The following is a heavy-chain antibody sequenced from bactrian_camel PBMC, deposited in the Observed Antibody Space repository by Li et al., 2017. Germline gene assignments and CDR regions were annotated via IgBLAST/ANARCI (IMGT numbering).Heavy chain of an antibody. CDR1: GITFSRHD. V-gene: IGHV3S40*01. CDR2: ITSLPSLFRAA. J-gene: IGHJ4*01. CDR3: AATSVCAIWYMQYDYNY. D-gene: IGHD6*01. Sequence: DVQLVESGGGLVQPGESLRLSCVASGITFSRHDMSWVRQAPGKEVEWVAGITSLPSLFRAASYADSVKGRFTISRDNAKDTLYLQMNSLKPEDTAMYYCAATSVCAIWYMQYDYNYWGQGTQVTVS.